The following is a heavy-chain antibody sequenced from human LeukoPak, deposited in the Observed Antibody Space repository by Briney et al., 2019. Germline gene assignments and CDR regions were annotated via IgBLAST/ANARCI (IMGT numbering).Heavy chain of an antibody. J-gene: IGHJ5*02. Sequence: ASVKVSCKASGYTFTSYYMHWVRQAPGQGLEWVGLIDPSGRSTLYAEKFRGRIIMKRDLSTATDYMELSSLRSEDTAVYYCARDNSIADRGWWFDPWGQGTLVTVSS. CDR1: GYTFTSYY. D-gene: IGHD1-1*01. CDR2: IDPSGRST. V-gene: IGHV1-46*01. CDR3: ARDNSIADRGWWFDP.